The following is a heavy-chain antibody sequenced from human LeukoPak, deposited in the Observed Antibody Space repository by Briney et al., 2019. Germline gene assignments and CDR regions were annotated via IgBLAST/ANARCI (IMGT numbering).Heavy chain of an antibody. Sequence: SETLSLTCTVSGGSISSHYWSWIRQPPGKGLEWIGYIYYSGSTNYNPSLKSRVTIPVDTSKNQFSLKLSSVTAADTAVYYCARGFTYYDFWSGAALFDYWGQGTLVTVSS. V-gene: IGHV4-59*11. CDR3: ARGFTYYDFWSGAALFDY. J-gene: IGHJ4*02. CDR2: IYYSGST. CDR1: GGSISSHY. D-gene: IGHD3-3*01.